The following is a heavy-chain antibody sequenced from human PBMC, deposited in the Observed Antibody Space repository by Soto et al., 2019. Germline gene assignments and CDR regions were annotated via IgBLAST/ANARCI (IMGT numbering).Heavy chain of an antibody. D-gene: IGHD2-15*01. CDR1: GGSISNDDYY. CDR3: SRLGYCSGGSCHNY. V-gene: IGHV4-30-4*01. CDR2: LHHSGSA. J-gene: IGHJ4*02. Sequence: QVQLQESGPGLVKPSQTLSLTCSVSGGSISNDDYYWSWIRQSPGKGLEGIGHLHHSGSAHYNPSLTGRMIISLDTSKSQFSLNLTSVTAADTAIYYCSRLGYCSGGSCHNYWGQGTLVTVSS.